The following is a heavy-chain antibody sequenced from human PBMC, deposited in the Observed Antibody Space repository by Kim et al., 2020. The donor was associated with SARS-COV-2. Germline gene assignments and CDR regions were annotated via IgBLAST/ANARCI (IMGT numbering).Heavy chain of an antibody. V-gene: IGHV4-30-2*02. Sequence: YNPSLESRVTILGDMSKNGFSLKLSSVTPADTAVYYCARRGFVDYWYFDLWGRGSQVTVSS. J-gene: IGHJ2*01. D-gene: IGHD2-21*01. CDR3: ARRGFVDYWYFDL.